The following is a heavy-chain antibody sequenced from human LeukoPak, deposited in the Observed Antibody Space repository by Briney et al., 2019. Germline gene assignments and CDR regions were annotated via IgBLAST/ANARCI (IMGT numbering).Heavy chain of an antibody. CDR2: ISSSSSYI. V-gene: IGHV3-21*01. CDR3: ARDKSGWYDY. Sequence: GGSLRLSCAASGFTFSSYSMNWVRQAPGKGLEWVSSISSSSSYIYYADSVKDRFTISRDNAKNSLYLQMNSLRAEDTAVYYCARDKSGWYDYWGQGTLVTVSS. J-gene: IGHJ4*02. D-gene: IGHD6-19*01. CDR1: GFTFSSYS.